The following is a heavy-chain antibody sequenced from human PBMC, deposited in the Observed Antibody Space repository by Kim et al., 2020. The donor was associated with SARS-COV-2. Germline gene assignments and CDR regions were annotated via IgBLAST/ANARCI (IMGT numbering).Heavy chain of an antibody. J-gene: IGHJ6*02. CDR2: ISGDGGST. V-gene: IGHV3-43*02. CDR1: GFTFDDYA. Sequence: GGSLRLSCAASGFTFDDYAMHWVRQAPGKGLEWVSLISGDGGSTCYADSVKGRFTISRDNSKNSLYLQMNSLRTEDTALYYCAKDSDDFWSGYNYYGMDVWGQGTTVTVSS. CDR3: AKDSDDFWSGYNYYGMDV. D-gene: IGHD3-3*01.